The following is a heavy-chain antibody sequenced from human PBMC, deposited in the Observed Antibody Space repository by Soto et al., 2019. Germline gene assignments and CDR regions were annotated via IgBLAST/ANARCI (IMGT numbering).Heavy chain of an antibody. CDR3: TREASSWGFAFDL. D-gene: IGHD3-16*01. J-gene: IGHJ3*01. Sequence: EVQLLESGGGLVQPGGSLRLSCEASGFTFSHYAMSWVRQPPGKGLQWGSTIFGSGAPTHYADSVKGRFGISRDNSNNMLFLEMNSLKDEDTAVYYCTREASSWGFAFDLWGQGTRVAVSS. CDR2: IFGSGAPT. V-gene: IGHV3-23*01. CDR1: GFTFSHYA.